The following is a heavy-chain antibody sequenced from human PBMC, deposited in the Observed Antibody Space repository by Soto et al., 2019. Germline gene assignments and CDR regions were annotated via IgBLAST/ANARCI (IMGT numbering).Heavy chain of an antibody. V-gene: IGHV5-51*01. D-gene: IGHD1-7*01. Sequence: GESLKISCKGSGYSFTSYWIGWVRQMPGKGLEWMGIIYPGDSDTRYSPSVQGQVTISADKSISTAYLQWSSLKASDTAMYNCASRVPSILGNYPDDAFDIWGQGTMVTVSS. J-gene: IGHJ3*02. CDR3: ASRVPSILGNYPDDAFDI. CDR2: IYPGDSDT. CDR1: GYSFTSYW.